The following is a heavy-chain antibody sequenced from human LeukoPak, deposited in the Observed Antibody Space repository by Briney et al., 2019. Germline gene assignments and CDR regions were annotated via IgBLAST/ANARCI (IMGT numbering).Heavy chain of an antibody. CDR3: ARDNSPSDGYILFDD. CDR2: IYPNGYT. J-gene: IGHJ5*02. CDR1: GFTVSGNY. Sequence: GGSLRLSCAASGFTVSGNYMNWVRQAPGKGLEWVSIIYPNGYTCYADSVKGRFTISRDNSKNTLYLQMNSLRAEDTALYFCARDNSPSDGYILFDDWGQGTLVTVSS. V-gene: IGHV3-53*01. D-gene: IGHD5-24*01.